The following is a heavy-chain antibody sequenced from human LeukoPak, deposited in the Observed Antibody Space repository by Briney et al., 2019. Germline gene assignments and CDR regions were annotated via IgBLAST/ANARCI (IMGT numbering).Heavy chain of an antibody. CDR3: ARGYGVVISTPYYYGMDV. CDR2: IYYTGST. J-gene: IGHJ6*02. D-gene: IGHD3-3*01. CDR1: GGSFSGYY. Sequence: PSETLSLTCAVYGGSFSGYYWSWIRQPPGKGLEWLGYIYYTGSTNYNPSLESRVTISVDTPKNQFSLRMTSVTAADTAVYYCARGYGVVISTPYYYGMDVWGQGTTVTVSS. V-gene: IGHV4-59*01.